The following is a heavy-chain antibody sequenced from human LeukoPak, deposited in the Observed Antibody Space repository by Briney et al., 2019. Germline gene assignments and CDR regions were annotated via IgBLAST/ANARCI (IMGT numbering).Heavy chain of an antibody. CDR2: ISGSGGST. D-gene: IGHD6-19*01. CDR1: GFTFSSYA. V-gene: IGHV3-23*01. J-gene: IGHJ4*02. CDR3: AKGRSSDWYFPVIDY. Sequence: GGSLRLSCAASGFTFSSYAMSWVRQAPGKGLEWVSAISGSGGSTYYADSVKGRFTISRDNSKNTLYLQMNSLGAEDTAVYYCAKGRSSDWYFPVIDYWGQGTLVTVSS.